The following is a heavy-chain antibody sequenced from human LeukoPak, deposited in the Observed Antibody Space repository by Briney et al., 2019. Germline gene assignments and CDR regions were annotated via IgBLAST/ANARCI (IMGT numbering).Heavy chain of an antibody. Sequence: GGSLRLSCAASGFTFSSYAMHWVRQAPGKGLEWVAVISYDGSNKYYADSVKGRFTISRDNSKNTLYLQMNSLRAEDTAVYYCARDGGFGELLSTPFDYWGQGTLVAVSS. D-gene: IGHD3-10*01. CDR1: GFTFSSYA. CDR3: ARDGGFGELLSTPFDY. CDR2: ISYDGSNK. J-gene: IGHJ4*02. V-gene: IGHV3-30*04.